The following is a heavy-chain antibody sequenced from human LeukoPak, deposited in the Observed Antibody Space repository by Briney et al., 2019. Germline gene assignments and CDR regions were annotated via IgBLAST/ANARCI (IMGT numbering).Heavy chain of an antibody. V-gene: IGHV1-2*06. Sequence: ASVKVSCKASGYTFTGYHIHWVRQAPGQGLEWMGRINPYSGDTNFAQKFQGRVTMARDASITTAYMDLSSLTPDDTAVYFCARDQGSLTRSWYTGYWGQGTQVTVSS. J-gene: IGHJ4*02. D-gene: IGHD6-13*01. CDR2: INPYSGDT. CDR1: GYTFTGYH. CDR3: ARDQGSLTRSWYTGY.